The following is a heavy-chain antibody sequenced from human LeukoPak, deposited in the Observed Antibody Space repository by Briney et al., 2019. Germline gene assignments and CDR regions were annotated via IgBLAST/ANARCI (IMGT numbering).Heavy chain of an antibody. CDR1: GFTFSNYA. J-gene: IGHJ4*02. CDR2: IGVNT. Sequence: GGSLRLSCAASGFTFSNYAMSWIRQAPGKGLEWVSAIGVNTYYTDSVKGRFTISRDNSKGTLFLEVTSLTAEDTAVYYCARESRESKLANYFYDSSGFSNIDYWGQGTLVTVSS. V-gene: IGHV3-23*01. D-gene: IGHD3-22*01. CDR3: ARESRESKLANYFYDSSGFSNIDY.